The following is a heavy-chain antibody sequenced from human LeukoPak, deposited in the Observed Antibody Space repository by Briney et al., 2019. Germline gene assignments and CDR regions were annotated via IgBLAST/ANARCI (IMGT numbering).Heavy chain of an antibody. CDR3: ASLPYSSGWSYFDY. CDR1: GYSFTSYW. V-gene: IGHV5-51*01. J-gene: IGHJ4*02. CDR2: IYPGDSDT. D-gene: IGHD6-19*01. Sequence: PGASLKISCKGSGYSFTSYWIGWVRPMPGKGLEWMGIIYPGDSDTRYSPSFQGMVTISADKSISTAYLQWSSLKASDTAMYYCASLPYSSGWSYFDYWGQGTLVTVSS.